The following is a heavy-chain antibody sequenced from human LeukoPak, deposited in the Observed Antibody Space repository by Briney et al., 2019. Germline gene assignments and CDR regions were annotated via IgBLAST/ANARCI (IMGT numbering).Heavy chain of an antibody. Sequence: ASVKVSCKASGGTFSSYAISWVRQAPGQGLEWMGGIIPIFGTANYAQKFQGRVTITADESTSTAYVELSSLRSEDTAVYYCAREGGDEIVGATKPGDYWGQGTLVTVSS. CDR3: AREGGDEIVGATKPGDY. D-gene: IGHD1-26*01. CDR2: IIPIFGTA. V-gene: IGHV1-69*13. CDR1: GGTFSSYA. J-gene: IGHJ4*02.